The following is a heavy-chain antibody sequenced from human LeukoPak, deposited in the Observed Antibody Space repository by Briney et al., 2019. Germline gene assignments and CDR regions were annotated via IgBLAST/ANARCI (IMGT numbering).Heavy chain of an antibody. CDR2: IRYDGINK. CDR1: GFTFSTHG. V-gene: IGHV3-30*02. J-gene: IGHJ4*02. Sequence: GGSLRLSCAASGFTFSTHGMHWVRQAPGKGLEWVAFIRYDGINKYYADSVKGRFTISRDNSKNTLYLQMNSLRAEDTAVYYCAKDSVLRFLEWLFPLDYWGQGTLVTVSS. CDR3: AKDSVLRFLEWLFPLDY. D-gene: IGHD3-3*01.